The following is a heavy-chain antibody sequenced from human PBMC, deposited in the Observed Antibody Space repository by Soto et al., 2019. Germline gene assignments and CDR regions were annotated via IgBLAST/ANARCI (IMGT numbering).Heavy chain of an antibody. Sequence: QLQLQESGSGLVKPSQTLSLTCAVSGGSISSGGYSWSWIRQPPGKGLEWIGYIYHSGSTYYNPSLKSRVTISVDRSKNQFSRKLSSVTAADTAVYYCAGAYYDSSGAFDYWGQGTLVTVSS. CDR2: IYHSGST. CDR1: GGSISSGGYS. CDR3: AGAYYDSSGAFDY. J-gene: IGHJ4*02. D-gene: IGHD3-22*01. V-gene: IGHV4-30-2*01.